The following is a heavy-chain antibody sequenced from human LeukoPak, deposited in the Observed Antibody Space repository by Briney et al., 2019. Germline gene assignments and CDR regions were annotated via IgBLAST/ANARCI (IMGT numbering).Heavy chain of an antibody. CDR2: MKGGGET. CDR1: GFSFTNYA. Sequence: GGSLRLSCAASGFSFTNYAMSWVRQAPARGPEWLSSMKGGGETFYADSVKGRFTLSRDDSRNTVYLHLNNLRVEDTAIYYCARASWISTDDAVCWGQGTQVTVSS. CDR3: ARASWISTDDAVC. D-gene: IGHD2-2*03. V-gene: IGHV3-23*01. J-gene: IGHJ4*02.